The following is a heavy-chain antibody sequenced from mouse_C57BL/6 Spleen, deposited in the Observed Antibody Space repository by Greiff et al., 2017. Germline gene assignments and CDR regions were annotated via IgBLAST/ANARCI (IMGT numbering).Heavy chain of an antibody. Sequence: QVQLQQSGAELVRPGSSVKLSCKASGYTFTSYWMDWVKQRPGQGLEWIGNIYPSDSETHYNQKFKDKATLTVDKSSSTAYMQLSSLTSEDSAVYYCAREDYDYDTVYYFDYWGQGTTLTVSS. CDR3: AREDYDYDTVYYFDY. CDR1: GYTFTSYW. CDR2: IYPSDSET. D-gene: IGHD2-4*01. V-gene: IGHV1-61*01. J-gene: IGHJ2*01.